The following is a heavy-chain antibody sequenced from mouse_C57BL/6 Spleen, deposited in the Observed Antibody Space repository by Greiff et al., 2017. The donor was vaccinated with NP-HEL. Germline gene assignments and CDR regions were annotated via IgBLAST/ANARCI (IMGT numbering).Heavy chain of an antibody. V-gene: IGHV7-1*01. CDR3: ARDASLLLGMDY. CDR1: GFTFSDSY. Sequence: EVKLMESGGGLVQSGRSLRLSCATSGFTFSDSYMEWVRQAPGKGLEWIAASRNKANDYTTEYSAPVKGRFSVSRDTSQSILYLQMNALRAEDTAIYYCARDASLLLGMDYWGQGTSVTVSS. J-gene: IGHJ4*01. CDR2: SRNKANDYTT. D-gene: IGHD1-1*01.